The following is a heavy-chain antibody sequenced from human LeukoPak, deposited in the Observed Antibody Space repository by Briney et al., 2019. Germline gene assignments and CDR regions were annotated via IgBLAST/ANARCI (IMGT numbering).Heavy chain of an antibody. J-gene: IGHJ4*02. CDR3: AKDLLRIAAAGPYFDY. CDR1: GGSISSYY. Sequence: SETLSLTCTVSGGSISSYYWSWIRQPPGKGLEYIGYIYYSGSTNYNPSLKSRVTISVDTSKNQFSLKLSSVTAADTAVYYCAKDLLRIAAAGPYFDYWGQGTLVTVSS. D-gene: IGHD6-13*01. V-gene: IGHV4-59*01. CDR2: IYYSGST.